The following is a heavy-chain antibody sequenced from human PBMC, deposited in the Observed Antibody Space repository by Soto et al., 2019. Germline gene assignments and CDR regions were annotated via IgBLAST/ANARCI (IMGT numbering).Heavy chain of an antibody. D-gene: IGHD1-26*01. V-gene: IGHV4-59*08. CDR3: ARVSGSYYYGMDG. J-gene: IGHJ6*02. Sequence: SETLSLTCTVSGGSISSYYWSWIRQPPGKGLEWIGYIYYSGSTNYNPSLKSRVTISVDTSKNQFSLKLSSVTAADTAVYYCARVSGSYYYGMDGWGQGTTVTFSS. CDR1: GGSISSYY. CDR2: IYYSGST.